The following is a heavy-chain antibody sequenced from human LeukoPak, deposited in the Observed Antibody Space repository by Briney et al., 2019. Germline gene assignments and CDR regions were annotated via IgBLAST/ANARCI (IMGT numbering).Heavy chain of an antibody. V-gene: IGHV3-23*01. CDR3: AKDYVVVVPAAIAAFDI. Sequence: GESLRLSCAVSGFPLRSYVMRWVRQAPGKGLEWVSAISGSRGSPYYQDSVKGPINISRDNSKNTLYLQMNSLRAEDTAVYYCAKDYVVVVPAAIAAFDIWGQGTMVTVSS. D-gene: IGHD2-2*02. CDR2: ISGSRGSP. J-gene: IGHJ3*02. CDR1: GFPLRSYV.